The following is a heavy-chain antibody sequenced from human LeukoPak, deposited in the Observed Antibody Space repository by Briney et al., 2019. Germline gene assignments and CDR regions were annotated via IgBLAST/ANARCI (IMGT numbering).Heavy chain of an antibody. D-gene: IGHD5-18*01. J-gene: IGHJ4*02. CDR3: TRVRGRYGFDY. CDR2: IRSKAYGGTT. CDR1: GFTFGDYA. V-gene: IGHV3-49*04. Sequence: PGGPLRLSCTASGFTFGDYAMSWVRQAPGKGLEWVGFIRSKAYGGTTEYAASVKGRFTSSRDDSKSIAYLQMNSLKTEDTAVYYCTRVRGRYGFDYWGQGTLVTVSS.